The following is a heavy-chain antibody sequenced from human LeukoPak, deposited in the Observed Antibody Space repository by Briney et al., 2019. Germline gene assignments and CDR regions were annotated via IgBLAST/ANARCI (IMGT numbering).Heavy chain of an antibody. Sequence: GGSLRLSCAASGFTFSDYAMSWVRQALGKGLKWVSVISGSGGSTYNVDHVKGRFTISRDNSKNTLYLQMKSLRAEDTAVYYCAKSVESAVTTNPYFDYWGQGILVTVSS. CDR1: GFTFSDYA. CDR2: ISGSGGST. J-gene: IGHJ4*02. V-gene: IGHV3-23*01. CDR3: AKSVESAVTTNPYFDY. D-gene: IGHD4-17*01.